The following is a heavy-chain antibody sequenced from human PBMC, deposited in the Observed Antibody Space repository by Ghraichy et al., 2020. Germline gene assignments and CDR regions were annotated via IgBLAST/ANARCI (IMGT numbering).Heavy chain of an antibody. CDR2: ISGSGGAN. J-gene: IGHJ4*02. CDR1: GFSVSDYY. CDR3: ARELGVVVVPAALGF. V-gene: IGHV3-11*01. D-gene: IGHD2-2*01. Sequence: GGSLRLSCAASGFSVSDYYMSWIRQAPGKGLEYLSFISGSGGANYHADSVKGRFTISRDNANNSLYLQMNSLRAEDTAVYYCARELGVVVVPAALGFWWRGLLGTVSS.